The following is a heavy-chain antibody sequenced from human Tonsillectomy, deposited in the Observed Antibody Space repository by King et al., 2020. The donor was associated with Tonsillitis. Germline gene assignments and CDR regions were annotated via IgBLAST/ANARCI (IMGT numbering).Heavy chain of an antibody. Sequence: VQLQQSGPGLVKPSQTLSLTCAISGDSVSSNSAAWNWIRQSPSRGLEWLGRTYYRSKWYNDYAVSVKSRITINPDTSKNQFSLQLNSVTPEDTAVYYCARGSGDYVFRYYYYYGMDVWGQGTTVTVSS. V-gene: IGHV6-1*01. CDR3: ARGSGDYVFRYYYYYGMDV. CDR2: TYYRSKWYN. J-gene: IGHJ6*02. CDR1: GDSVSSNSAA. D-gene: IGHD4-17*01.